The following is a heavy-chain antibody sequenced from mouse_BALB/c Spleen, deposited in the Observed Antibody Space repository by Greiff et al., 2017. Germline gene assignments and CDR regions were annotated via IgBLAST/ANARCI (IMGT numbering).Heavy chain of an antibody. V-gene: IGHV5-15*02. CDR1: GFTFSDYG. D-gene: IGHD4-1*01. CDR3: ARNWDEDAMDY. Sequence: EVQGVESGGGLVQPGGSRKLSCAASGFTFSDYGMAWVRQAPGKGPEWVAFISNLAYSIYYADTVTGRFTISRENAKNTLYLEMSSLRSEDTAMYYCARNWDEDAMDYWGQGTSVTVSS. J-gene: IGHJ4*01. CDR2: ISNLAYSI.